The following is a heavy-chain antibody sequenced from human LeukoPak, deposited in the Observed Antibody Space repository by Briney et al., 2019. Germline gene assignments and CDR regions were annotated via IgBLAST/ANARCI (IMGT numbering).Heavy chain of an antibody. CDR3: ARLGFYSGYFDH. V-gene: IGHV4-59*01. CDR1: GDSISTYL. Sequence: SETLSLTCTVSGDSISTYLWSWIRQAPGRGLEWIGYFYNSGDTKLNPSLKSRVIISVGTPKNQYSLKMSSLTTADTAVYFCARLGFYSGYFDHWGQGILVTVSS. CDR2: FYNSGDT. J-gene: IGHJ4*02. D-gene: IGHD2-15*01.